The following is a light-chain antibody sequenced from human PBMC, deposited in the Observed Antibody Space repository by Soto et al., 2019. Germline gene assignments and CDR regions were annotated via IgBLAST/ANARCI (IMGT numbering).Light chain of an antibody. CDR2: GAS. CDR3: QQYGSSPLT. J-gene: IGKJ4*01. V-gene: IGKV3-20*01. Sequence: EIVLTQSPGTLSLSPGERATLSCRASQSVSRYLAWYQQKPGQAPRLLIYGASSRATGTPDRFSGSGFGTDFTLTISRLESEDFAVYYCQQYGSSPLTFGGGTKVDIK. CDR1: QSVSRY.